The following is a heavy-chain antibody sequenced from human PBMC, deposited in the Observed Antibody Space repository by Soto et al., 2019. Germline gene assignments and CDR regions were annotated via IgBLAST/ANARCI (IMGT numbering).Heavy chain of an antibody. D-gene: IGHD1-26*01. J-gene: IGHJ4*02. CDR2: ITTTGSSI. CDR3: TRALSGRYSPDY. Sequence: EVQLVESGGGLVQPRGSLRLSCASSGFTFSSYSMNWVRQAPGKGLEWISYITTTGSSIYYADSVKGRFTVSRDNAQNALYLQMNRLTDEDTAVYYCTRALSGRYSPDYWGQGTLVTVSS. V-gene: IGHV3-48*02. CDR1: GFTFSSYS.